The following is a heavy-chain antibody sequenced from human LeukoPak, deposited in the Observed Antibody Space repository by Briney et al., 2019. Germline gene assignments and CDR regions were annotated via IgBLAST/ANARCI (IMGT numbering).Heavy chain of an antibody. CDR2: ISGSGGST. V-gene: IGHV3-23*01. D-gene: IGHD6-6*01. J-gene: IGHJ6*03. CDR1: GFTFSSYA. Sequence: GGSLRLSCAASGFTFSSYAMSWVRQAPGKGLEWVSAISGSGGSTYYADSVKGRFTISRDNSKNTLYLQMNSLRAEDTAVYYCAKDLGSSSNLIHYYYYYMDVWGKGTTVTVSS. CDR3: AKDLGSSSNLIHYYYYYMDV.